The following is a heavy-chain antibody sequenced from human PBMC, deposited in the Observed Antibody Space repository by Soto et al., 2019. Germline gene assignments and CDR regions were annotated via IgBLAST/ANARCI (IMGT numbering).Heavy chain of an antibody. CDR2: IYSGGST. J-gene: IGHJ4*02. D-gene: IGHD6-19*01. Sequence: GGSLRLSCAASGFTVSSNYMSWVRQAPGKGLEWVSVIYSGGSTYYADSVKGRFTISRDNSKNTLYLQMNSLRAEDTAVYYCARDAVAGSYYFDYSGPGRLVTVFS. CDR3: ARDAVAGSYYFDY. CDR1: GFTVSSNY. V-gene: IGHV3-53*01.